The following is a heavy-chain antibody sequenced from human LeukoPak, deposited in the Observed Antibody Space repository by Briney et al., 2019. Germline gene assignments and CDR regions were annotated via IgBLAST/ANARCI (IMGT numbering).Heavy chain of an antibody. CDR3: ARHRLVGSSQFDP. CDR1: GGSISSYY. J-gene: IGHJ5*02. CDR2: IYYSGST. Sequence: PSETLSLTCTVSGGSISSYYWSWIRQPPGKGLEWIGYIYYSGSTNYNPSLKSRVTISVDTSKNQFSLKLSSVTAADTAVYYCARHRLVGSSQFDPPGEGTLVTVSS. D-gene: IGHD1-26*01. V-gene: IGHV4-59*08.